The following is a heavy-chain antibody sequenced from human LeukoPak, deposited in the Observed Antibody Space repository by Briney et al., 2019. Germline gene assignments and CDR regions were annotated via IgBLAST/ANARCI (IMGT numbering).Heavy chain of an antibody. CDR2: INHSEST. CDR3: ARSKVTAYSYSSLDV. J-gene: IGHJ6*04. Sequence: SETLFLICAVYGGSCSSGYYWGWIRHSPGKGLEWIGEINHSESTIYSPSLRRRVTITVDTSKKPSTLKLSSVTAPNTGLYYCARSKVTAYSYSSLDVSGKGNTVTASS. CDR1: GGSCSSGYY. D-gene: IGHD2-21*02. V-gene: IGHV4-34*01.